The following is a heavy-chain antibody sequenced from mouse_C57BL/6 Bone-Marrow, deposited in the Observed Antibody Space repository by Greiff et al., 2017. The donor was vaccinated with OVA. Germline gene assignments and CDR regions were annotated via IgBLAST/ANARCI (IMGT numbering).Heavy chain of an antibody. Sequence: EVQVVESGPGLVKPSQSLSLTCSVTGYSITSGYYWNWIRQFPGNKLEWMGYISYDGSNNYNQSLKNRISITRDTSKNQFFLKLNSVTTEDTATYYCAGTAQATDYWGQGTTLTVSS. CDR2: ISYDGSN. D-gene: IGHD3-2*02. CDR3: AGTAQATDY. CDR1: GYSITSGYY. J-gene: IGHJ2*01. V-gene: IGHV3-6*01.